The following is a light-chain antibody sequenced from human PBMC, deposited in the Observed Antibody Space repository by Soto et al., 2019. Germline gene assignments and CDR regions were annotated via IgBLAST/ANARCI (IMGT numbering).Light chain of an antibody. CDR1: SSGIGDYNY. CDR2: EVT. CDR3: SSYTTTSTLGV. Sequence: QSVLTQPASVSGSPGQSITISCTGTSSGIGDYNYVSWFQQHPGKAPKLIIFEVTNRPSGVSNRFSGSKSANTASLTISGLQAEDEADYYCSSYTTTSTLGVFGGGTKLTVL. J-gene: IGLJ2*01. V-gene: IGLV2-14*01.